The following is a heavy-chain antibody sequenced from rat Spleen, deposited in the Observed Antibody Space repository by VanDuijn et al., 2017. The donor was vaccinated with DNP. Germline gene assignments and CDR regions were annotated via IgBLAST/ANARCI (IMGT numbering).Heavy chain of an antibody. J-gene: IGHJ2*01. Sequence: EVQLVESGGGLVRPGNSLRLSCAASGFIFSDYAMAWVRQSPKMGLEWVSTIIYDGSRTYYRDSVKGRFTISRDNPKSTLYLQMDSLRSEDTATYYCATHRGYWGQGVMVTVSS. CDR1: GFIFSDYA. CDR2: IIYDGSRT. CDR3: ATHRGY. V-gene: IGHV5S10*01.